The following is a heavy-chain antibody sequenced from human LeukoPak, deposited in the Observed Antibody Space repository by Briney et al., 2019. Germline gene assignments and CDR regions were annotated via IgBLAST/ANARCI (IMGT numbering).Heavy chain of an antibody. CDR1: GGSISSYY. D-gene: IGHD4-17*01. Sequence: SETLSLTCTVTGGSISSYYWSWIRQPPGKGLEWIGYINYSGSTNYNPSLKSRVTISVDTSKNQFSLNLSSVTAADTAVYFCARKTTVTTTYAFDIWGQGTMVTVSS. CDR2: INYSGST. J-gene: IGHJ3*02. CDR3: ARKTTVTTTYAFDI. V-gene: IGHV4-59*01.